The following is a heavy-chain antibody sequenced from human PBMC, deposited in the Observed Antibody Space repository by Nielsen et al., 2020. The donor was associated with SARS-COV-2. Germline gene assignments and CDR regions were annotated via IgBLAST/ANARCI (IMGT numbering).Heavy chain of an antibody. V-gene: IGHV1-18*01. D-gene: IGHD1-26*01. J-gene: IGHJ4*02. CDR3: ARDRAWDTGRGGSDY. CDR2: ISTFNDNT. CDR1: GYTFTSYG. Sequence: ASVKVSCKTSGYTFTSYGITWVRQAPGEGLEWMGWISTFNDNTNYAQKLQGRVTVTTDTATATVYMELRSLRSDDTAVYYCARDRAWDTGRGGSDYWGQGTLVTVSS.